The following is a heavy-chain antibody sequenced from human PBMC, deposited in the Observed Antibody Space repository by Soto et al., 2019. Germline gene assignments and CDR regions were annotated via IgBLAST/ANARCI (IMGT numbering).Heavy chain of an antibody. Sequence: ASVKVSCKASGYTFTSYAMHWVRQAPGQRLEWMGWINAGNGNTKYSQKFQGRVTITRDTSASTAYMELSSLRSEDTAVYYCAVPRESGAYYYGMDVWGQGTTVTVS. CDR1: GYTFTSYA. D-gene: IGHD3-10*01. CDR2: INAGNGNT. CDR3: AVPRESGAYYYGMDV. V-gene: IGHV1-3*01. J-gene: IGHJ6*02.